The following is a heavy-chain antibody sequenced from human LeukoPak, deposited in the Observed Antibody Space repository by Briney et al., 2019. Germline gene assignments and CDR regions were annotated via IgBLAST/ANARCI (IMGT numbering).Heavy chain of an antibody. CDR1: GFTFSSYW. V-gene: IGHV3-7*02. CDR2: IKQDGSEK. J-gene: IGHJ6*02. Sequence: GGSLRLSCAASGFTFSSYWMSWVRQAPGKGLEWVANIKQDGSEKYYVDSVKGRFTISRDNAKNSLYLEMNSLRAEDTAVYYCATDYYGSGSYYGPYYYYGMDVWGQGTTVTVSS. CDR3: ATDYYGSGSYYGPYYYYGMDV. D-gene: IGHD3-10*01.